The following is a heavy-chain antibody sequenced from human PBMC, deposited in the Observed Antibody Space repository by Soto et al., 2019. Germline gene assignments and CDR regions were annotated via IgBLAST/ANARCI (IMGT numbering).Heavy chain of an antibody. Sequence: QITLKESGPPLVRPTQTLTLTCTFSGFSLTTSGVGVGWIRQPPGKALGWPALVYWDDDKRFSPSLKTRLAITKNTPKNKVVLTMANMDTEDSATYFCARWHIGRLAPPPHDGFDVWGQGTMVTVSS. CDR2: VYWDDDK. D-gene: IGHD2-21*01. CDR3: ARWHIGRLAPPPHDGFDV. CDR1: GFSLTTSGVG. J-gene: IGHJ3*01. V-gene: IGHV2-5*02.